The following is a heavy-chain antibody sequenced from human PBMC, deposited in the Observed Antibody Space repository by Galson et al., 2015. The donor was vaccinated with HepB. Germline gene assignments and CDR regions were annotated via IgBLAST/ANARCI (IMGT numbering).Heavy chain of an antibody. CDR1: GYTFTSYY. J-gene: IGHJ4*02. Sequence: SVKVSCKASGYTFTSYYMHWVRQAPGQGLEWMGRINPNSGGTNYAQKFQGRVTMTRDTSISTAYMELSRLRSDDTAVYYCARQIPLSGSYFLMACDYWGQGTLVTVSS. D-gene: IGHD1-26*01. V-gene: IGHV1-2*06. CDR3: ARQIPLSGSYFLMACDY. CDR2: INPNSGGT.